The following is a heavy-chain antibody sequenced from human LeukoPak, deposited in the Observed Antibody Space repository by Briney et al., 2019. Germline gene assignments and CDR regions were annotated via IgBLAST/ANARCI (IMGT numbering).Heavy chain of an antibody. D-gene: IGHD3-10*01. Sequence: SGTRSLTCVVSGGSISSSNWWSWVRQPPGKGLEWVGSIYHSWSTNYNPSLKSRVTMSVAKSKNQFSLKLTFVTAADTAVYYCARGAAYGSGPVYFDYWGQGTLVTVSS. CDR2: IYHSWST. J-gene: IGHJ4*02. V-gene: IGHV4-4*02. CDR1: GGSISSSNW. CDR3: ARGAAYGSGPVYFDY.